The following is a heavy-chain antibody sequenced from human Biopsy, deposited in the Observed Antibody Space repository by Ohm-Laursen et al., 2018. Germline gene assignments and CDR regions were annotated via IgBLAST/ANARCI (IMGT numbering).Heavy chain of an antibody. CDR3: ARDPGYDFWSGSDPFDI. J-gene: IGHJ3*02. V-gene: IGHV1-18*04. CDR2: ISTYNDDT. D-gene: IGHD3-3*01. Sequence: SVKVSCKASGYTFTAYCISWVRQAPGQGLEWMGWISTYNDDTNIAQKFQGRVSMTTDTSTRTAYMELRSLRSGDTAIYFCARDPGYDFWSGSDPFDIWGQGTLVTVS. CDR1: GYTFTAYC.